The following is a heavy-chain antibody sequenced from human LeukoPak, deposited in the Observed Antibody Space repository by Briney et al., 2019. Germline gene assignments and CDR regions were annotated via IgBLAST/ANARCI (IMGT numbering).Heavy chain of an antibody. CDR2: IWYDGSNK. V-gene: IGHV3-33*06. CDR1: GFTFSSHG. CDR3: AKDDDYDFWSGSPLDY. D-gene: IGHD3-3*01. Sequence: GGSLRLSCAASGFTFSSHGMHWVRQAPGKGLEWVAVIWYDGSNKYYADSVKGRFTISRDNSKNTLYLQMNSLRAEDTAVYYCAKDDDYDFWSGSPLDYWGQGTLVTVSS. J-gene: IGHJ4*02.